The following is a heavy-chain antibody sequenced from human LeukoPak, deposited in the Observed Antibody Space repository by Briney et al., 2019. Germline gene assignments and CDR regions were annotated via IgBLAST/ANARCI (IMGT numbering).Heavy chain of an antibody. V-gene: IGHV4-39*07. Sequence: KSSETLSLTCTVSGGSISSSSYYWGWIRQPPGKGLEWIGSIYYSGSTYYNPSLKSRVTISVDTSKNQFSLKLSSVTAADTAVYYCARAIAAAGTFDYWGQGTLVTVSS. CDR2: IYYSGST. CDR1: GGSISSSSYY. D-gene: IGHD6-13*01. J-gene: IGHJ4*02. CDR3: ARAIAAAGTFDY.